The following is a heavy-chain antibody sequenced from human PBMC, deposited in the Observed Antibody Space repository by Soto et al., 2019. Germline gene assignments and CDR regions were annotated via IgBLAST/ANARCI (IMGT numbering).Heavy chain of an antibody. J-gene: IGHJ6*03. V-gene: IGHV4-59*08. Sequence: SETLSLTCTVSGGSISSYYWSWIRQPPGKGLEWIGYIYYSGSTNYNPSLKSRVTISVDTSKNQFSLKLSSVTAADTAVYYCAVWFGAGDYMDVWGKGTTVTVSS. CDR1: GGSISSYY. D-gene: IGHD3-10*01. CDR3: AVWFGAGDYMDV. CDR2: IYYSGST.